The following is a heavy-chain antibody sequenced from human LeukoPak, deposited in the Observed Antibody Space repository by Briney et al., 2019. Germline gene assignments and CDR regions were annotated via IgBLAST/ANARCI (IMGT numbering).Heavy chain of an antibody. CDR2: INHSGST. CDR1: GGSFSGYY. CDR3: ARLLVPAASLTINWFDP. J-gene: IGHJ5*02. Sequence: SETLSLTCAVYGGSFSGYYWSWIRQPPGKGLEWIGEINHSGSTNYNPSLKSRVTISVDTSKNQFSLKPSSVTAADTAVYYCARLLVPAASLTINWFDPWGQGTLVTVSS. V-gene: IGHV4-34*01. D-gene: IGHD2-2*01.